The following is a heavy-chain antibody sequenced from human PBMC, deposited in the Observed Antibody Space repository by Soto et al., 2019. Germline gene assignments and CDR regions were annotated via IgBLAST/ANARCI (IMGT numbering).Heavy chain of an antibody. V-gene: IGHV3-23*01. CDR3: AKVFYSGNKGYFDF. D-gene: IGHD1-26*01. CDR1: GFTFSNYA. Sequence: EVQVLESGGDLVQPGGSLRLSCAASGFTFSNYAMNWVRQAPGRGLEWVSLIAGSSGNTYYADSVKGRFTISRDNSKNTVYLQMNSLRVEDTAVYYCAKVFYSGNKGYFDFWGQGTLVTVSS. CDR2: IAGSSGNT. J-gene: IGHJ4*02.